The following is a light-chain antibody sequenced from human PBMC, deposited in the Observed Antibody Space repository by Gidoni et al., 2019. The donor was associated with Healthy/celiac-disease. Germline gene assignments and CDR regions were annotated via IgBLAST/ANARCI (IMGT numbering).Light chain of an antibody. CDR3: QQYDNLPPLA. CDR2: DAS. V-gene: IGKV1-33*01. Sequence: DIQMPQSPSSLSASVGDRVTITCQASQDISNYLNWYQQKPGKAPKLLIYDASNLETGVTSRFSGSGSWTDFTFTISSLQPEDIATYYCQQYDNLPPLAFGGGTKVEIK. CDR1: QDISNY. J-gene: IGKJ4*01.